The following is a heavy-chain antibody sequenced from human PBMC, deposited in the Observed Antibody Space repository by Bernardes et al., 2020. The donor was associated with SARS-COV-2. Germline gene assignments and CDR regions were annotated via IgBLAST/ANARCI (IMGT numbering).Heavy chain of an antibody. CDR2: SRGKGDSYTT. CDR1: GFTFSDHY. Sequence: GGSLRLSCAASGFTFSDHYMDWVRQAPGKGLEWVGRSRGKGDSYTTEYAASVKGRFTISRDDSKNSVYLQMNSLKRAGDQWRPDYYYGLDVWGQGTKVTVS. D-gene: IGHD6-19*01. J-gene: IGHJ6*02. V-gene: IGHV3-72*01. CDR3: YYYGLDV.